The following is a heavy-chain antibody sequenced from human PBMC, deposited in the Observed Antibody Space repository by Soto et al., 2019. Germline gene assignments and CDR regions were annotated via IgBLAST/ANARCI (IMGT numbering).Heavy chain of an antibody. CDR2: VFYDGYT. CDR3: AREKFLVYCSSTSCYHHYYSYGMDV. D-gene: IGHD2-2*01. Sequence: SGRMELTRTVSGESIRGSRDVGGWKRQKPGKRREWIGRVFYDGYTRYTPSLKSRVTISVDTSKNQFSLKLSSVTAADTAVYYCAREKFLVYCSSTSCYHHYYSYGMDVCAQRTTVTVSS. CDR1: GESIRGSRDV. J-gene: IGHJ6*02. V-gene: IGHV4-39*02.